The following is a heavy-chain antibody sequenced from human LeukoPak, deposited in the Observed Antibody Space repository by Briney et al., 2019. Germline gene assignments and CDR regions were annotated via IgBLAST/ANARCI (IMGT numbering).Heavy chain of an antibody. V-gene: IGHV4-34*01. J-gene: IGHJ5*02. Sequence: SETLSLTCAVYGGSFSDYYWSWIRQPPGKGLEWIGEIHHSGRTNYNASLKSRVTISVDTSKNQFSLRLSSVTAADTAVYYCAPRGDIEHSYGYGKWFDPWGQGTRVTLS. CDR1: GGSFSDYY. D-gene: IGHD5-18*01. CDR3: APRGDIEHSYGYGKWFDP. CDR2: IHHSGRT.